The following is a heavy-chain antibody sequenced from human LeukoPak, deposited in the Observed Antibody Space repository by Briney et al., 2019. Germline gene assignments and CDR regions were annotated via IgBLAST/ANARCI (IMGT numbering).Heavy chain of an antibody. J-gene: IGHJ4*02. Sequence: AASVKVSCKASGYTFTGYYMHWVRQAPGQGLEWMGWINPNSGGTNYAQKFQGRVTMTRDTSISTAYMELSRLRSDDTAVYYCARDQGGSGYPGPFDYWGQGTLVTVSS. CDR1: GYTFTGYY. V-gene: IGHV1-2*02. CDR2: INPNSGGT. D-gene: IGHD3-22*01. CDR3: ARDQGGSGYPGPFDY.